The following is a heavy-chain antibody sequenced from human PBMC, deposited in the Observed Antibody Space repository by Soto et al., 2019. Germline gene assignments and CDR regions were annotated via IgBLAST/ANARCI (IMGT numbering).Heavy chain of an antibody. CDR1: GFTFSSYA. J-gene: IGHJ6*02. V-gene: IGHV3-64D*08. CDR3: VKAITGTTFGFYGMDV. Sequence: GGSLRLSCSASGFTFSSYAMHWVRQAPGKGLEYVSAISSNGGSTYYADSVKGRFTISRDNSKNTLYLQMSSLRAEDTAVYYCVKAITGTTFGFYGMDVWGQGTTVTVSS. CDR2: ISSNGGST. D-gene: IGHD1-7*01.